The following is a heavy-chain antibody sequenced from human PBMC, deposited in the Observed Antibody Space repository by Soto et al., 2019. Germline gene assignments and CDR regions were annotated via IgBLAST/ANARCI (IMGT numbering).Heavy chain of an antibody. CDR1: GGTFSSYT. J-gene: IGHJ4*02. V-gene: IGHV1-69*04. CDR2: IIPILGIA. Sequence: SVKVSCKASGGTFSSYTISWVRQAPGQGLEWMGRIIPILGIANYAQKFQGRVTITADKSTSTAYMELSSLRSEDTAVYYCARDSPEGSSDYWGQGTLVTVSS. CDR3: ARDSPEGSSDY. D-gene: IGHD6-6*01.